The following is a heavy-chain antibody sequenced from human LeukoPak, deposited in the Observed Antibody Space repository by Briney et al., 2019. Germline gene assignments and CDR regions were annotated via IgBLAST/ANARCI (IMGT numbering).Heavy chain of an antibody. V-gene: IGHV3-9*01. CDR3: AKDISPQWLANYFDY. Sequence: GGSLRLSCAASGFTFDDYAMHWVRQAPGKGLEWVSGISWNSGSIGYADSVKGRFTISRDNAKNSLYLQMNSLRAEDTALYYCAKDISPQWLANYFDYWGQGTLVTVSS. CDR2: ISWNSGSI. D-gene: IGHD6-19*01. J-gene: IGHJ4*02. CDR1: GFTFDDYA.